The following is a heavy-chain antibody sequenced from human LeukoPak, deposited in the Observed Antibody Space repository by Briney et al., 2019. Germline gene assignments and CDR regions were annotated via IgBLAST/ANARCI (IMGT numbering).Heavy chain of an antibody. J-gene: IGHJ1*01. CDR1: GDSINSASFY. V-gene: IGHV4-61*02. CDR3: ARRLLGYCSGGSCYSGYFQH. CDR2: IYPSGST. D-gene: IGHD2-15*01. Sequence: PSETLSLTCSVSGDSINSASFYWIWIRQPAGKGLEWVGRIYPSGSTKYNPALNSPVTISIDTSKSQFYLKLSSVTAADTAVYYCARRLLGYCSGGSCYSGYFQHWGQGTLVTVSS.